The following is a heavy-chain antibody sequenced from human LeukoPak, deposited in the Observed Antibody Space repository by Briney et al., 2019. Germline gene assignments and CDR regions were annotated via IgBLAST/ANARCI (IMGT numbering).Heavy chain of an antibody. J-gene: IGHJ4*02. V-gene: IGHV3-30*02. Sequence: GGSLRLSCAASGFTFSSYGMHWVRQAPVKGLEWVAFIGYDGNNMYYTDSVQGRFTISRDNSKNTLYLQMNSLRVEDTAIYFCARGQQGDYWGQGALVTVSS. CDR3: ARGQQGDY. CDR1: GFTFSSYG. CDR2: IGYDGNNM.